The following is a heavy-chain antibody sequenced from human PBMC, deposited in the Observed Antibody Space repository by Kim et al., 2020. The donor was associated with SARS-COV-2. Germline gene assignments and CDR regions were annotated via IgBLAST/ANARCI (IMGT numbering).Heavy chain of an antibody. CDR2: INPSGGST. CDR1: GYTFTSYY. J-gene: IGHJ3*02. V-gene: IGHV1-46*01. Sequence: ASVKVSCKASGYTFTSYYMHWVRQAPGQGLEWMGIINPSGGSTSYAQKFQGRVTMTRDTSTSTVYMELSSLRSEDTAVYYCAREGRRIAARPDVFDIWGQGTMVTVSS. D-gene: IGHD6-6*01. CDR3: AREGRRIAARPDVFDI.